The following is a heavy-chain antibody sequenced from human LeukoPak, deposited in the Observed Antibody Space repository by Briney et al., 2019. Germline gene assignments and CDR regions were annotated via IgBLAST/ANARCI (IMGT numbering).Heavy chain of an antibody. CDR2: ISSSSSYI. CDR1: GFTFSSYS. CDR3: ASGSVQYFDY. D-gene: IGHD1-26*01. Sequence: GGSLRLSCAASGFTFSSYSMNWVRQAPGKGLEWVSSISSSSSYIYYADSVKGRFTISRDNAKNSLYLQMDSLRAEDTAVYYCASGSVQYFDYWGQGTLVTVSS. V-gene: IGHV3-21*01. J-gene: IGHJ4*02.